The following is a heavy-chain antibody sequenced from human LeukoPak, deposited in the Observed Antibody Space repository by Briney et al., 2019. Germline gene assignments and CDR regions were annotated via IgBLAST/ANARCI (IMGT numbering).Heavy chain of an antibody. V-gene: IGHV4-34*01. CDR2: IDHSGST. D-gene: IGHD1-26*01. CDR1: GGSFSGYY. J-gene: IGHJ4*02. Sequence: SETLSLTCAVYGGSFSGYYWSWIRQPPGEGLEWIGEIDHSGSTNYNPSLKSRVTISVDTSKNQFSLKLSSVTAADTAVYYCARGPVQRSGSYYFDYWGQGTLVTVSS. CDR3: ARGPVQRSGSYYFDY.